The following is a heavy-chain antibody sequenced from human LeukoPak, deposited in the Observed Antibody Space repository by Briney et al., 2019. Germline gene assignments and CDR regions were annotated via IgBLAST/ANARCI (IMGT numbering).Heavy chain of an antibody. CDR3: ARGPSIAARYDAFDI. J-gene: IGHJ3*02. V-gene: IGHV3-11*06. CDR1: GFTFSDYY. D-gene: IGHD6-6*01. Sequence: GGSLRLSCAASGFTFSDYYMSWIRQAPGKGLEWVSYISSSSSYTNYADSVKGRFTISRDNAKNSLYLQVISLRAEDTAVYYCARGPSIAARYDAFDIWGQGTMVTVSS. CDR2: ISSSSSYT.